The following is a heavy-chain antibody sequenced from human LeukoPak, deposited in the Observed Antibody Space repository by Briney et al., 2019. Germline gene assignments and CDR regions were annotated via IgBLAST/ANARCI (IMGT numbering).Heavy chain of an antibody. V-gene: IGHV1-2*02. Sequence: ASVKVSCKASGYTFTGYYMHWVRQAPGQGLEWMGWINPNSGGTNYAQKFQGRVTMTRDTSISTAYMELSRLRSDDTAVYYCARDQGLTSHYGSTHGDYWGQGTLVTVSS. D-gene: IGHD2-2*01. J-gene: IGHJ4*02. CDR2: INPNSGGT. CDR1: GYTFTGYY. CDR3: ARDQGLTSHYGSTHGDY.